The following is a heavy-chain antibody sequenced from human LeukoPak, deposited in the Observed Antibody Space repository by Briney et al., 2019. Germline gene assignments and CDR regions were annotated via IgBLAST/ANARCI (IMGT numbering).Heavy chain of an antibody. Sequence: GGSLSLSCAASGFTVSSNYLSWVRQPPGKGLEWVSVIYSGGSTFYADSVKGRFTISRDTSKNTLFLQMNSLRAEDTAVYYCARDPVGAIGYGMDVWGQGTTVTVSS. D-gene: IGHD1-26*01. CDR2: IYSGGST. V-gene: IGHV3-66*01. CDR3: ARDPVGAIGYGMDV. CDR1: GFTVSSNY. J-gene: IGHJ6*02.